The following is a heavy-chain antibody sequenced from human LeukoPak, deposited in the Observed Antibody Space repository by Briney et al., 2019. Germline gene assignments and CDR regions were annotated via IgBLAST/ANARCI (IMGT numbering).Heavy chain of an antibody. CDR2: IKKDGSEK. D-gene: IGHD3-22*01. CDR3: ARDLYRIVVVPHYFDY. V-gene: IGHV3-7*01. Sequence: PGGSLRLSCAASGFIFSSHGMNWVRQAPGKGLEWVANIKKDGSEKYYVDSVKGRFTISRDNAKNSLYLQMNSLRAEDTAVYYCARDLYRIVVVPHYFDYWGQGTLVTVSS. J-gene: IGHJ4*02. CDR1: GFIFSSHG.